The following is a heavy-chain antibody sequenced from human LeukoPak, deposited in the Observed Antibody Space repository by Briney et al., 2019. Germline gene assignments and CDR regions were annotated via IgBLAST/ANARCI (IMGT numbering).Heavy chain of an antibody. J-gene: IGHJ4*02. CDR2: ISSSGSTI. Sequence: PGGSLRLSCAASGFTFSTYSMNWVRQAPGKGLEWVSYISSSGSTIYYADSVKGRFTISRDNAKNLLYLQMDSLRVEDTAIYYCARDPRTVRIWGQGTLVTVSS. CDR3: ARDPRTVRI. CDR1: GFTFSTYS. D-gene: IGHD1-1*01. V-gene: IGHV3-48*04.